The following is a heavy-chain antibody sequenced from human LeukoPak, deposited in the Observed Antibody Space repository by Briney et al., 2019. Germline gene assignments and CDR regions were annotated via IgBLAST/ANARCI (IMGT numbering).Heavy chain of an antibody. CDR2: ISCDGSNK. Sequence: GGSLRLSCAASGFTFSSYAMHWVRQAPGKGLEWVAVISCDGSNKYYADSVKGRFTISRDNSKNTLYLQMNSLRAEDRAVYYCARDPSITMVRGVIGRFDYWGQGTLVSVSS. D-gene: IGHD3-10*01. CDR3: ARDPSITMVRGVIGRFDY. CDR1: GFTFSSYA. J-gene: IGHJ4*02. V-gene: IGHV3-30*04.